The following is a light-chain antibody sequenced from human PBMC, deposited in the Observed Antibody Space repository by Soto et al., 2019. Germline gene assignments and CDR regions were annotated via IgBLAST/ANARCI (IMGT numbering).Light chain of an antibody. V-gene: IGLV2-14*01. CDR2: EVI. Sequence: QSVLTQPASVSGSPGQSITISCTGTSSDVGGYDYVSWFQQHPGRAPKLLIYEVIKRPSGVSTRFSGSKSANTASLTISGLQADDEADFYCSSFTTSNTWVFGGGTKLPS. CDR3: SSFTTSNTWV. J-gene: IGLJ3*02. CDR1: SSDVGGYDY.